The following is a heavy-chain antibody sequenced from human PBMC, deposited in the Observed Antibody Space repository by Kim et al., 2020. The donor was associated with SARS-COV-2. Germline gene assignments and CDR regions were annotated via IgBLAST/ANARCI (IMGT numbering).Heavy chain of an antibody. Sequence: SETLSLTCNVSGGSISSYYWSWIRQPPGKGLEWIGYIYYSGSTNYNPSLKRRVTISVDTSKNQFSLNLSSVTASDTAVYYCARGYSSSSAYFDHWGQGTLVTVSS. CDR2: IYYSGST. CDR3: ARGYSSSSAYFDH. V-gene: IGHV4-59*01. CDR1: GGSISSYY. J-gene: IGHJ4*02. D-gene: IGHD6-6*01.